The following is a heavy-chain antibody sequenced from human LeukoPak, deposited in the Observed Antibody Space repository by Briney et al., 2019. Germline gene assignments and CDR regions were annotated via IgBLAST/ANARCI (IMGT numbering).Heavy chain of an antibody. Sequence: GGSLRLSCAASGFTFDDYGMSWVRQAPGKGLEWVSGINWNGGSTGYADSVKGLFTISRDNTKNSLYLQMNSLRAEDTALYYCARHSSSYDAFDIWGQGTMVTVSS. V-gene: IGHV3-20*04. CDR2: INWNGGST. CDR1: GFTFDDYG. CDR3: ARHSSSYDAFDI. J-gene: IGHJ3*02. D-gene: IGHD6-13*01.